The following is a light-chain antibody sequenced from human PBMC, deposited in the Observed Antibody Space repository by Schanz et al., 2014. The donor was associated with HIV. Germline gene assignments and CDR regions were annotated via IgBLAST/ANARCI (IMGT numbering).Light chain of an antibody. V-gene: IGKV3D-20*02. CDR2: GAS. CDR1: QSVSSSY. Sequence: EIVLTQSPGTLSLSPGERATLSCRASQSVSSSYLAWYQHKPGQAPRLLIYGASSRATGIPDRFSGSGSGTDFTLTISRLEPEDSAVYYCQHRTHWPPYTFGQGTKVEIK. J-gene: IGKJ2*01. CDR3: QHRTHWPPYT.